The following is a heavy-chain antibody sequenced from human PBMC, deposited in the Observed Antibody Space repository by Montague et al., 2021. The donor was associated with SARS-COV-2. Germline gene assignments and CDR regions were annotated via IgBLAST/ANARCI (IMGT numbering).Heavy chain of an antibody. J-gene: IGHJ3*02. CDR2: VDYSGLT. V-gene: IGHV4-39*07. D-gene: IGHD3-16*01. Sequence: SETLSLTCTVSRDSIGSHNYFWAWIRQPPGKGLEWIGSVDYSGLTFYNPSLESRVTISVDTYQKQFSLKVNSVTAAATAVYYCAKDGGALAWGTFDIWGQGTMVSVSS. CDR3: AKDGGALAWGTFDI. CDR1: RDSIGSHNYF.